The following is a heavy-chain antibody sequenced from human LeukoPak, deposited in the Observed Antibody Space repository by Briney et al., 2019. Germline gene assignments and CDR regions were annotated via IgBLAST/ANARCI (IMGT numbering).Heavy chain of an antibody. Sequence: PSETLSLTCTVSGGSMGSGDYYWSWIRQPPGKGLEWIGYIYYSGSTYYNPSLKSRVTISVDTSKNQFSLKLSSVTAADTAVYYCAREIEGQDRDYYYGMGVWGQGTTVTVSS. CDR2: IYYSGST. D-gene: IGHD2/OR15-2a*01. V-gene: IGHV4-30-4*01. CDR3: AREIEGQDRDYYYGMGV. CDR1: GGSMGSGDYY. J-gene: IGHJ6*02.